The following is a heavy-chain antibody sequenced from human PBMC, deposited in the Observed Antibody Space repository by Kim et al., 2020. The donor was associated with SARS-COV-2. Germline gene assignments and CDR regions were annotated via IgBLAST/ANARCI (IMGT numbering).Heavy chain of an antibody. Sequence: TYYADSVKGRFTISRDNSKNTLYLQMNSLRAEDTAVYYCAKEVVRGVTDYWGQGTLVTVSS. CDR3: AKEVVRGVTDY. CDR2: T. D-gene: IGHD3-10*01. J-gene: IGHJ4*02. V-gene: IGHV3-23*01.